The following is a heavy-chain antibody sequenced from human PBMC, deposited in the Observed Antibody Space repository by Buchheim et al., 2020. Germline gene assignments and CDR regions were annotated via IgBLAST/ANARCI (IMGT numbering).Heavy chain of an antibody. Sequence: EVQLVESGGGLVQPGGSLRLSCAASGFTFSSYWMHWVRQAPGKGLVWVSRINSDGSSKSYADSGKGRFTISRDNAKNTLYLQMNSLRAEDTAVYYCAREGPDYDFWSGYFPYYFDYWGQGTL. CDR3: AREGPDYDFWSGYFPYYFDY. D-gene: IGHD3-3*01. J-gene: IGHJ4*02. CDR2: INSDGSSK. CDR1: GFTFSSYW. V-gene: IGHV3-74*01.